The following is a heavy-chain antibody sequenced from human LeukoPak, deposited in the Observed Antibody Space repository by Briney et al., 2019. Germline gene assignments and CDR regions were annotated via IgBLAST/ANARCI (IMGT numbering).Heavy chain of an antibody. CDR2: IYYSGST. CDR3: AREGGNWNDDWFDP. Sequence: SETLSLTCTVSGGSISSYCGSWIRQPPGKGLEWIGYIYYSGSTNYNPSLKSRVTISVDTSKNQFSLKLSSVTAADTAVYYCAREGGNWNDDWFDPWGQGTLVTVSS. J-gene: IGHJ5*02. D-gene: IGHD1-20*01. CDR1: GGSISSYC. V-gene: IGHV4-59*12.